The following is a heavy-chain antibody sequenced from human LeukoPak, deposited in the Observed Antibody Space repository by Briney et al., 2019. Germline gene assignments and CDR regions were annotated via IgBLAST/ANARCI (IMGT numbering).Heavy chain of an antibody. CDR3: ARERQLERLAFGKEGSAFDY. Sequence: GGSLRLSCAASGFTFSSSGMHWVRQAPGKGLEWVAFIRYDGSNKNYADSVKGRFTISRDNSKNTLYLQMNRLRAEDTAVYYCARERQLERLAFGKEGSAFDYWGQGTLVTVSS. V-gene: IGHV3-30*02. D-gene: IGHD1-1*01. CDR2: IRYDGSNK. J-gene: IGHJ4*02. CDR1: GFTFSSSG.